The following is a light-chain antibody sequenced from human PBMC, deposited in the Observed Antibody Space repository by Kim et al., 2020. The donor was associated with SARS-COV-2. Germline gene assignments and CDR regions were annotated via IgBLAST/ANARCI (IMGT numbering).Light chain of an antibody. V-gene: IGLV3-19*01. J-gene: IGLJ2*01. CDR1: SLRSYY. CDR2: GKN. CDR3: NSRDSSGNHVV. Sequence: AWGQTVRIKRQGDSLRSYYASWDQQKAGPDPVLVIYGKNNRPSGIPDRFSGSSSGNTASLTITGAQAEDEADYYCNSRDSSGNHVVFGGGTQLTVL.